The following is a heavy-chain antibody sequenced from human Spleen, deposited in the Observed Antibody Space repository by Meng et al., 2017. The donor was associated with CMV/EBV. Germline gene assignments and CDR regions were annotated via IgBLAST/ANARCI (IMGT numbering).Heavy chain of an antibody. CDR1: RASMRRSHYW. CDR3: ATLRGPMRGYGMDV. D-gene: IGHD2-2*01. CDR2: ISPIGTS. Sequence: SRASMRRSHYWWGWVRQPPGKGLEWVGYISPIGTSSYTPSLESRLTLSIDTSKNQFSLKLTSVTAADTAIYYCATLRGPMRGYGMDVWGQGTTVTVSS. J-gene: IGHJ6*02. V-gene: IGHV4-61*05.